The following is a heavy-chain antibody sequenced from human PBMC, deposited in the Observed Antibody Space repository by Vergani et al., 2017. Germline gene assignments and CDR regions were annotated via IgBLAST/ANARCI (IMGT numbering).Heavy chain of an antibody. CDR2: ISGSGGNT. Sequence: EVQLVESGGGLVQPGGSLTLSCAASGFTVSTDYFSWVRQAPGKGLEWVSGISGSGGNTYYANSVKGRFTISRDNSKNTLYLQMNSLRADDTAVYYCAKDNMVRGVHPYWGQGTLVTVSS. V-gene: IGHV3-23*04. J-gene: IGHJ4*02. CDR3: AKDNMVRGVHPY. CDR1: GFTVSTDY. D-gene: IGHD3-10*01.